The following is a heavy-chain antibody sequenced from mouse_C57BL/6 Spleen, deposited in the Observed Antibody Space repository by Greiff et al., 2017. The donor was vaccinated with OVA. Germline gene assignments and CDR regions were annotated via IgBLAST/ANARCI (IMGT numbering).Heavy chain of an antibody. J-gene: IGHJ4*01. V-gene: IGHV1-82*01. CDR3: ARDGYAMDY. Sequence: QVQLKESGPELVKPGASVKISCKASGYAFSSSWMNWVKQRPGKGLEWIGRIYPGDGDTNYNGKFQGKATLTADKSSSTAYMQLSSLTSEDSAVYFGARDGYAMDYWGQGTSVTVSS. CDR2: IYPGDGDT. CDR1: GYAFSSSW.